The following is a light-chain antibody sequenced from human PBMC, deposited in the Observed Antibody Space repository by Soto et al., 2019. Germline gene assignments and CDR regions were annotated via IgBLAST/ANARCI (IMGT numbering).Light chain of an antibody. CDR2: GAS. Sequence: EILMTQSPGTLSLSPGERVTLSCRASQSVNSSYLAWYHQRPGQAPRLLIYGASSRATGIPDRFSGSGSGTDFTLTISRLEPEDFAVYYCQQYGSSPPITFGQGTRLEI. V-gene: IGKV3-20*01. J-gene: IGKJ5*01. CDR1: QSVNSSY. CDR3: QQYGSSPPIT.